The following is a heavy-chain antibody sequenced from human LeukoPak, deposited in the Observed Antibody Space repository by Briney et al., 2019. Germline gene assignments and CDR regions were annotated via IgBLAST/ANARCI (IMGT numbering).Heavy chain of an antibody. V-gene: IGHV4-4*02. J-gene: IGHJ4*02. D-gene: IGHD6-6*01. Sequence: SETLSLTCAASGGSISSNNWWSWVRPPPGKGLEWIGEIYHSGNTNYNPSLKSRVTISVDKSKNQLSLKLNSVTAADTAVYYCARDVGARLPGYWGQGILVTVSS. CDR1: GGSISSNNW. CDR2: IYHSGNT. CDR3: ARDVGARLPGY.